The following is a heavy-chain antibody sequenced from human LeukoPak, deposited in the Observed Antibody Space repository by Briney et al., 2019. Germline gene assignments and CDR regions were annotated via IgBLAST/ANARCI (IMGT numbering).Heavy chain of an antibody. D-gene: IGHD2-2*01. CDR2: INPNSGDT. V-gene: IGHV1-2*06. Sequence: ASVKVSCKASGYTFTVYHMHWVRQAPGQGLEWMGRINPNSGDTNYVQKFQGRVTMTRDTSISTAYIELSRLRSDDTAVYYCARDYCSSASCLFDYWGQGTLVTVSS. CDR3: ARDYCSSASCLFDY. J-gene: IGHJ4*02. CDR1: GYTFTVYH.